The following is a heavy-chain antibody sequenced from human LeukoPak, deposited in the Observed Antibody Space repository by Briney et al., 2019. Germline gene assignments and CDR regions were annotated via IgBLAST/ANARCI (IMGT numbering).Heavy chain of an antibody. V-gene: IGHV4-34*01. J-gene: IGHJ4*02. D-gene: IGHD6-13*01. CDR1: GVSFSGYY. CDR2: INHSGST. CDR3: ATGVHGIAAAGDYYFDY. Sequence: SETLSLTCAVYGVSFSGYYWSWIRQPPGKGLEWVGEINHSGSTNYNPSLKSRVTISVDTSKNQFSLKLSSVTAADTAVYYCATGVHGIAAAGDYYFDYWGQGTLVTVSS.